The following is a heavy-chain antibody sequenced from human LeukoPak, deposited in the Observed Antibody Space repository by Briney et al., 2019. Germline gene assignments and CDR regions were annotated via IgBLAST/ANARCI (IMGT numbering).Heavy chain of an antibody. CDR3: ARDQSSGGVDY. J-gene: IGHJ4*02. V-gene: IGHV3-53*04. CDR1: GFSVSSNH. D-gene: IGHD3-10*01. CDR2: IYSGGSA. Sequence: GGSLRLSCAASGFSVSSNHMNWVRQAPGKGLEWVSVIYSGGSAYYADSVKGRFTISRHNSKNTLYLQMNSLRAEDTAVYYCARDQSSGGVDYWGQGTLVTVSS.